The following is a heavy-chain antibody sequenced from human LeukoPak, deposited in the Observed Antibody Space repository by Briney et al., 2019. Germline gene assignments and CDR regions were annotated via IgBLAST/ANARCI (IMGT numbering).Heavy chain of an antibody. CDR3: AHTTGLPVVAGAEDPYFPH. Sequence: SGPTLVKPTQTLTLTCTFSGFSLSTPGVGVGWMRQPPGKALEWLVVIYWDDHKDYSPSLKSRLTITKETSKNQVVLTMTNMEPVDTGTYYCAHTTGLPVVAGAEDPYFPHWGPGTLATVSS. D-gene: IGHD2-15*01. CDR1: GFSLSTPGVG. J-gene: IGHJ1*01. V-gene: IGHV2-5*02. CDR2: IYWDDHK.